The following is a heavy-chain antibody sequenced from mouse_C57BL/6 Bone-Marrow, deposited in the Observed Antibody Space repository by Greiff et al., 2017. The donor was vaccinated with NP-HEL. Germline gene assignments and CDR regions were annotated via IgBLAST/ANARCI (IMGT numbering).Heavy chain of an antibody. CDR2: INPSTGGT. D-gene: IGHD2-5*01. J-gene: IGHJ2*01. CDR3: ARQQSALYSNCDY. Sequence: EVKLQQSGPELVKPGASVKISCKASGYSFTGYYMNWVKQSPEKSLEWIGEINPSTGGTTYNQKFKAKATLTVDKSSSTAYMQLKSLTTEDSAVYYCARQQSALYSNCDYWGQGTTLTVSS. V-gene: IGHV1-42*01. CDR1: GYSFTGYY.